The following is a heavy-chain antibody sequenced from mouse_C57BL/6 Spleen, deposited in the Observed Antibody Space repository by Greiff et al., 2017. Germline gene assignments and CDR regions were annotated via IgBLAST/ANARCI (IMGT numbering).Heavy chain of an antibody. CDR3: TRVAAYYYYGSSYWYFDV. Sequence: LQQSGEGLVKPGGSLKLSCAASGFTFSSYAMSWVRQTPEKRLEWVAYISSGGDYIYYADTVQGRFTISRDNARNTLYLQMSSLKSEDTAMYYCTRVAAYYYYGSSYWYFDVWGTGTTVTVSS. CDR2: ISSGGDYI. J-gene: IGHJ1*03. CDR1: GFTFSSYA. D-gene: IGHD1-1*01. V-gene: IGHV5-9-1*02.